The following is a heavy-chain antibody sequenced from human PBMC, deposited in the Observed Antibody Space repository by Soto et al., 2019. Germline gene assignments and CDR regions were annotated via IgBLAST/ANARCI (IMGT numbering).Heavy chain of an antibody. V-gene: IGHV1-69*13. CDR2: IIPIFGIA. CDR1: RVTFSSSA. CDR3: AREPTVTSLFDYYDGMDV. J-gene: IGHJ6*02. D-gene: IGHD4-17*01. Sequence: SVKVSSKASRVTFSSSAISWARQAPGQGLELMRGIIPIFGIANYAQKFQGRVTITADESTSTAYMELSSLRSEDTAVYYCAREPTVTSLFDYYDGMDVWGQGTTVTVS.